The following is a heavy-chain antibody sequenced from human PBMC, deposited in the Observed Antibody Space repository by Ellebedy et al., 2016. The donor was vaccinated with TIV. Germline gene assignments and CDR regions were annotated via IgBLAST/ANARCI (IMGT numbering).Heavy chain of an antibody. V-gene: IGHV3-23*01. J-gene: IGHJ4*02. CDR1: GFTFSSDA. Sequence: PGGSLRLSCAASGFTFSSDAMSWVRQAPGKGLEWVSTISGSGSFTYYADSVKGRFTISRDNSRNILYLQMNSLRAEDTAVYYCARGLDYCNGRRCYSYYFDWWGQGTLVTVSP. CDR3: ARGLDYCNGRRCYSYYFDW. D-gene: IGHD2-15*01. CDR2: ISGSGSFT.